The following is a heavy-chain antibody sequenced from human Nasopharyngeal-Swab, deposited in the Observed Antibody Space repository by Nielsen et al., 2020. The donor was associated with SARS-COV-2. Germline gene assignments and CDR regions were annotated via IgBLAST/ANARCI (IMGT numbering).Heavy chain of an antibody. V-gene: IGHV4-34*01. J-gene: IGHJ6*02. CDR2: INHSGST. Sequence: SETLSLTCAVYGGSFSGYYWNWIRQPPGKGLEWIGEINHSGSTNYNPSLKSRVTISVDTSKNQFSLKLSSVTAADTAVYYCARGQDSGYDYDYYYDMDVWGQGTTVTVSS. CDR3: ARGQDSGYDYDYYYDMDV. CDR1: GGSFSGYY. D-gene: IGHD5-12*01.